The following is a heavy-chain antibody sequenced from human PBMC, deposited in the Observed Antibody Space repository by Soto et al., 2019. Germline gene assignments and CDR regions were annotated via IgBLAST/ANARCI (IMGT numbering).Heavy chain of an antibody. Sequence: GGSLRLSCAASGFTFSSYSMNWVRQAPGKGLEWVSYISSSSSTIYYADSVKGRFTISRDNAKNSLYLQMNSLRAEDTAVYYCARYYGDYVVIAAAHDDAFDIWGQGTMVTVSS. CDR3: ARYYGDYVVIAAAHDDAFDI. CDR2: ISSSSSTI. D-gene: IGHD4-17*01. CDR1: GFTFSSYS. J-gene: IGHJ3*02. V-gene: IGHV3-48*01.